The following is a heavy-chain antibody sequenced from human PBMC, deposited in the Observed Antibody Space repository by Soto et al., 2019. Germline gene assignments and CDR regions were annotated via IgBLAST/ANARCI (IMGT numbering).Heavy chain of an antibody. J-gene: IGHJ4*02. D-gene: IGHD4-17*01. CDR3: ARGRLMTTVTSFEY. Sequence: ETLSLTCAVYGGSFSGYYWSWIRQPPGKGLEWIGEINHSGSTNYNPSLKSRVTISVDTSKNQFSLKLSSVTAADTAVYYCARGRLMTTVTSFEYWGQGTLVTVSS. CDR1: GGSFSGYY. V-gene: IGHV4-34*01. CDR2: INHSGST.